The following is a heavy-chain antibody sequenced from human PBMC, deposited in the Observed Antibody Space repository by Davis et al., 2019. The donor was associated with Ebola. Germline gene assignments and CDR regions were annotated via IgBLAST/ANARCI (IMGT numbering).Heavy chain of an antibody. Sequence: AASVKVSCKASGGTFSSYAISWVRQAPGQGLEWMGGIILIFGTANYAQKFQGRVTITADKSTSTAYMELSSLRSEDMAVYYCAKTTVTDLSYYYYGMDVWGQGTTVTVSS. V-gene: IGHV1-69*06. J-gene: IGHJ6*02. CDR2: IILIFGTA. D-gene: IGHD4-11*01. CDR3: AKTTVTDLSYYYYGMDV. CDR1: GGTFSSYA.